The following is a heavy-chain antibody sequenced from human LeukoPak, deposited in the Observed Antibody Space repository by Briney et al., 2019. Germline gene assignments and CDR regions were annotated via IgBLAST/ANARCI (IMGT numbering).Heavy chain of an antibody. D-gene: IGHD5-12*01. CDR3: ARDSSRGWLTVDY. CDR1: GYTFTSYL. Sequence: ASVKVCCKAFGYTFTSYLYHWVRQAPGQGLEWMGVTYPNNSNTGYAQNFQDRVTMTRDTSTSTLYLELSSLRPEDTAVYYCARDSSRGWLTVDYRGQGTLVTVSS. CDR2: TYPNNSNT. V-gene: IGHV1-46*01. J-gene: IGHJ4*02.